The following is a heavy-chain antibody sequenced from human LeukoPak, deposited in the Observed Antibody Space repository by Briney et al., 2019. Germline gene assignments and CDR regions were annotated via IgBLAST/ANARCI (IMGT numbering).Heavy chain of an antibody. CDR2: ISTTSTYI. D-gene: IGHD2-2*01. V-gene: IGHV3-21*05. Sequence: PGGSMRLSCAASGFAFSSYNMKWVRQAPGKGLEWVSFISTTSTYIYYADSVKGRFTVSRDNSKNLLYLQMDSLRVEDTAVYYCARAGTCSSTSCDGGIEYWGQGTLVTVSS. CDR1: GFAFSSYN. J-gene: IGHJ4*02. CDR3: ARAGTCSSTSCDGGIEY.